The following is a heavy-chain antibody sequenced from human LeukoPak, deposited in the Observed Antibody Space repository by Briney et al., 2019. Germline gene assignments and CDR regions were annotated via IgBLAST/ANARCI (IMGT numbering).Heavy chain of an antibody. CDR1: GGSINSYY. V-gene: IGHV4-59*01. Sequence: PSETLSLTCTVSGGSINSYYWSWIRQPPGKGLEWIGYIYYSGSTIYHPSLKSRVTTSGDTSKKQFLLQLRSVTAADTAVYYCTSGGMVSCDYWGHGTLVTVSS. CDR2: IYYSGST. D-gene: IGHD2-8*01. CDR3: TSGGMVSCDY. J-gene: IGHJ4*01.